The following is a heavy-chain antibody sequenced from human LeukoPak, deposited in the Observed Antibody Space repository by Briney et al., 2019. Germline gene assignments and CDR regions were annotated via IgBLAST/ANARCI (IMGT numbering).Heavy chain of an antibody. J-gene: IGHJ5*02. V-gene: IGHV3-23*01. CDR1: GFTFSSYA. Sequence: GGPLRLSCAASGFTFSSYAMTWVRQAPGKGLDWVSSFSGTTISTYYADSVKGRFTISRDNSKSTLYLQMNSLKAEDTAMYYCASYYYGSGSYPVTWGQGTLVTVSS. D-gene: IGHD3-10*01. CDR3: ASYYYGSGSYPVT. CDR2: FSGTTIST.